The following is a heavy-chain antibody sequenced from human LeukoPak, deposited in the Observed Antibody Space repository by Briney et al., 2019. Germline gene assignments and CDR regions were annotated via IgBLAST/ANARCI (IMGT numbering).Heavy chain of an antibody. D-gene: IGHD4-17*01. CDR3: ARDSTVPFAFDI. V-gene: IGHV4-59*01. CDR2: IYYSGST. CDR1: GGSISNYY. J-gene: IGHJ3*02. Sequence: SETLSLTCTVSGGSISNYYWSWIRQSPGKGLEWIGYIYYSGSTNYNPSLKSRVTISVHTSKNQFSLRLSSVTAADTAVYYCARDSTVPFAFDICGQGTMVTVSS.